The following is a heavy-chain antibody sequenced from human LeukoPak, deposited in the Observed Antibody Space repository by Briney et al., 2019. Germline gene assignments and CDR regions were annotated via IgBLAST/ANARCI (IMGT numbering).Heavy chain of an antibody. CDR2: ISWNSGSK. D-gene: IGHD6-19*01. CDR3: AKDNIRIVVAGTIDY. CDR1: GFTFYEYA. J-gene: IGHJ4*02. V-gene: IGHV3-9*01. Sequence: QPGRSLRLSCAASGFTFYEYAMHWVRQAPGKGLEWVSGISWNSGSKGYAGSVKGRFTISRDNAKNSLYLQMNSLRSEDTALYYCAKDNIRIVVAGTIDYWGQGTLVTVSS.